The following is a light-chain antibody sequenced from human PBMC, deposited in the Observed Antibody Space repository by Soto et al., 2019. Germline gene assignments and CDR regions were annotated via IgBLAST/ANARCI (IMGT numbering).Light chain of an antibody. CDR2: GAS. J-gene: IGKJ3*01. CDR3: QQRSNWIFA. CDR1: ESISND. V-gene: IGKV3-15*01. Sequence: EIVMTQSPATLSVSPGERATLSCRASESISNDLAWYQQSPGQPPRLLIYGASTRATGIPARFSGSGSGTEFTLSISSLQSEAFAVYYCQQRSNWIFAFGPGTKVDL.